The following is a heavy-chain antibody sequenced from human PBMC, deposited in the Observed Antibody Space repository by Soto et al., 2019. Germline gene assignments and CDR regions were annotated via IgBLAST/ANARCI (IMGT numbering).Heavy chain of an antibody. CDR1: GGSISSGDYY. J-gene: IGHJ6*02. D-gene: IGHD3-10*01. V-gene: IGHV4-30-4*01. Sequence: PSETLSLTCPVAGGSISSGDYYWSWIRQPPGKGLEWTGYIYYSGSTYYNPSLKSRVTISVDTSKNQFSLKLSSVTAADTAVYYCARASNYYGSGSYLYPGSYGMDVWGQGTTVTVSS. CDR2: IYYSGST. CDR3: ARASNYYGSGSYLYPGSYGMDV.